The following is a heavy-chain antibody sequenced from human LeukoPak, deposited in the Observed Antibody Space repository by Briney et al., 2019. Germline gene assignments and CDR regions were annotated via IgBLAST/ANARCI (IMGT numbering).Heavy chain of an antibody. D-gene: IGHD2-2*02. CDR3: AKKSVPNTPPTFDY. CDR2: ISGSGAGT. V-gene: IGHV3-23*01. CDR1: GFTFSSYA. Sequence: PGGSLRLSCAASGFTFSSYAMNWVRQAPGKGLEWVSGISGSGAGTYYADSVKGRFTISRDNSKNTLYLQMNSLRVEDTAVYYCAKKSVPNTPPTFDYWGQGTLVTVSS. J-gene: IGHJ4*02.